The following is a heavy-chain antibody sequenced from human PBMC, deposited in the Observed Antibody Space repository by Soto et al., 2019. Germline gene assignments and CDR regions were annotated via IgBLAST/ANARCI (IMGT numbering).Heavy chain of an antibody. CDR1: GGNFNNYA. J-gene: IGHJ3*01. Sequence: QVQLVQSGAEVKNPGSSVKVSCKAPGGNFNNYAISWVRQAPAQGLQWMGGIIPIIDTTHYAQKLQGRVTISADIGRTAVYMELTGLTSDDSATYFCAREPRVRDAFRLCGQGTVVTVSS. CDR3: AREPRVRDAFRL. CDR2: IIPIIDTT. V-gene: IGHV1-69*06. D-gene: IGHD3-10*02.